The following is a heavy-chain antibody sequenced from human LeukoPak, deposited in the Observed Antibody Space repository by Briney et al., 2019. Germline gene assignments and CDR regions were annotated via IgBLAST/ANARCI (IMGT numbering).Heavy chain of an antibody. V-gene: IGHV4-34*01. CDR3: ARGLARGGYSYSYLTSHGMDV. D-gene: IGHD5-18*01. Sequence: SETLSLTCAVYGGSFSGYYWSWIRQPPGKGLEWIGEINHSGSTNYNPSLKSRVTISVDTSKNQFSLKLSSVTAANTAVYYCARGLARGGYSYSYLTSHGMDVWGQGTTVTVSS. CDR1: GGSFSGYY. CDR2: INHSGST. J-gene: IGHJ6*02.